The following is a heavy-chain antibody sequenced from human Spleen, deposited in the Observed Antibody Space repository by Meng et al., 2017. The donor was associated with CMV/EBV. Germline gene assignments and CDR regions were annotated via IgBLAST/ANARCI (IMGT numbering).Heavy chain of an antibody. V-gene: IGHV3-21*01. Sequence: EVQLEESGGXXXXXGXSLXLSGAASGFTFSSYSMNWVRQAPGKGLEWVSSISSSSSYIYYADSVKGRFTISRDNAKNSLYLQMNSLRAEDTAVYCCARPPGHGSSSWYWYFDLWGRGTLVTVSS. CDR2: ISSSSSYI. D-gene: IGHD6-13*01. CDR1: GFTFSSYS. J-gene: IGHJ2*01. CDR3: ARPPGHGSSSWYWYFDL.